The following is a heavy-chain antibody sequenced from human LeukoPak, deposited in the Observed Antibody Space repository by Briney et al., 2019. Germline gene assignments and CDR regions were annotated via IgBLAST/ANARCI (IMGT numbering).Heavy chain of an antibody. CDR1: GFTFSSYA. CDR2: ISYDGSNK. J-gene: IGHJ4*02. D-gene: IGHD1-26*01. CDR3: ARDEMGATGFDY. V-gene: IGHV3-30-3*01. Sequence: GGSLRLSCAASGFTFSSYAMHWVRQAPGKGLEWVAVISYDGSNKYYADSVKGRFTISRDNSKNTLYLQMNSLRAEGTAVYYCARDEMGATGFDYWGQGTLGTVSS.